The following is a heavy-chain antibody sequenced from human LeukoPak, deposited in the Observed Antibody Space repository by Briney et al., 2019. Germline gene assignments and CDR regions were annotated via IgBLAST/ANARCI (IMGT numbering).Heavy chain of an antibody. Sequence: SETLSLTCNVSGGSMSYYYWSWIRQPPGKGPEWIGYIYYTGSTNYNPSLKGRLTISVDTSKNQFFLTLSSVTAADTAVYYCARAPYSSSQLNFDYWGQGTLVTVSS. V-gene: IGHV4-59*01. CDR3: ARAPYSSSQLNFDY. J-gene: IGHJ4*02. CDR1: GGSMSYYY. CDR2: IYYTGST. D-gene: IGHD6-13*01.